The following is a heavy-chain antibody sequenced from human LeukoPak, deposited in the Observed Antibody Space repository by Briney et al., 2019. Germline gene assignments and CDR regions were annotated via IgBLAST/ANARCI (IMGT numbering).Heavy chain of an antibody. D-gene: IGHD3-22*01. Sequence: PGGSLRLSCAASGFTFSSYEMNWVRQATGKGLEWVSYISSSGSTIYYADSVKGRFTISRDNAKNSLYLQMNSLRAEDTAVYYCARDVYDSSGYYYDVWYFDYWGQGTLVTVSS. CDR3: ARDVYDSSGYYYDVWYFDY. V-gene: IGHV3-48*03. CDR1: GFTFSSYE. J-gene: IGHJ4*02. CDR2: ISSSGSTI.